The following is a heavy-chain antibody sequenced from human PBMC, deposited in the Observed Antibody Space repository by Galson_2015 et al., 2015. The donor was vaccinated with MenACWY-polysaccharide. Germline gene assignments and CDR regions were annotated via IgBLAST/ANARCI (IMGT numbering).Heavy chain of an antibody. D-gene: IGHD2-21*01. J-gene: IGHJ6*03. CDR2: IYYTGST. CDR1: GGSIANYY. V-gene: IGHV4-59*12. Sequence: SETLSLTCTVSGGSIANYYWSWIRQPPGKGLEWIAYIYYTGSTDYNPSLKSRVTMSVDTSKSQFSLKLSSVTAMDTAVYYCARESDAYHMDVWGKGTTVTVSS. CDR3: ARESDAYHMDV.